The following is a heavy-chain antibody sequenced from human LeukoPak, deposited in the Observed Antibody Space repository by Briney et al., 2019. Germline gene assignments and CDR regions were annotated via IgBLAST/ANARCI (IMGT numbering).Heavy chain of an antibody. Sequence: ASVKVSCKVSGYTLTELSMHWVRQAPGKGLEWMGGFDPEDGETIYAQKFQGRVTMTEDTSTSTAYMELRSLRSDDTAVYYCARDFPQWLAFDYWGQGTLVTVSS. CDR2: FDPEDGET. CDR3: ARDFPQWLAFDY. CDR1: GYTLTELS. D-gene: IGHD6-19*01. J-gene: IGHJ4*02. V-gene: IGHV1-24*01.